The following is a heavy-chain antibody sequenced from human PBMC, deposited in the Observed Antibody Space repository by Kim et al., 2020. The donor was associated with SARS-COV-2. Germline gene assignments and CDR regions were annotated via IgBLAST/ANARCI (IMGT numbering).Heavy chain of an antibody. Sequence: TYYTPSLKSRVTISVDTSKNQFSLKLSSVTAADTAVYYCARHGWELPPGDWGQGTLVTVSS. CDR3: ARHGWELPPGD. CDR2: T. D-gene: IGHD1-26*01. J-gene: IGHJ4*02. V-gene: IGHV4-39*01.